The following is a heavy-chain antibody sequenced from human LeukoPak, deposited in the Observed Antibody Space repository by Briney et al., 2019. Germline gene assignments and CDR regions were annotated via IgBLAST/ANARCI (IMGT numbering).Heavy chain of an antibody. V-gene: IGHV4-59*08. CDR1: GDSFSNHY. D-gene: IGHD2-2*01. Sequence: PSEALSLTCSVSGDSFSNHYWTWIRQPPGKGLEWIGYVYYSGSTNYNPSLKTRLHLSVDTSKNRFSLKLSSVTAADTAVYYCASSPRPTTSWFLFDSWGHGTLVTVSS. J-gene: IGHJ5*01. CDR3: ASSPRPTTSWFLFDS. CDR2: VYYSGST.